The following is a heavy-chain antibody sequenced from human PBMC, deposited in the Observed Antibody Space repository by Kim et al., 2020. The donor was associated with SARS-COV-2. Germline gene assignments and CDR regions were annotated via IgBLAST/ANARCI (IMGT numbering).Heavy chain of an antibody. CDR1: GFTFSNAW. V-gene: IGHV3-15*01. Sequence: GGSLRLSCAASGFTFSNAWMSWVRQAPGKGLEWVGRIKSKTDGGTTDYAAPVKGRFTISRDDSKNTLYLQMNSLKTEDTAVYYCTTGPVWFGELLKDYWGQGTLVTVSS. CDR3: TTGPVWFGELLKDY. CDR2: IKSKTDGGTT. D-gene: IGHD3-10*01. J-gene: IGHJ4*02.